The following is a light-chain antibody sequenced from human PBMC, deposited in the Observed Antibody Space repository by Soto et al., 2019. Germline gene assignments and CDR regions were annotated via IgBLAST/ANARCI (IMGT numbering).Light chain of an antibody. Sequence: IVLTQSPATLSLSPGERVTLSCRASQNVSTYLAGYQQKPGQAPRLLIYDASDRATGIPARFSGSGYGTDFTLTISSPEPEDSAVYCCQQRTNWLTFGPGTKVDIK. CDR1: QNVSTY. CDR3: QQRTNWLT. V-gene: IGKV3-11*01. J-gene: IGKJ3*01. CDR2: DAS.